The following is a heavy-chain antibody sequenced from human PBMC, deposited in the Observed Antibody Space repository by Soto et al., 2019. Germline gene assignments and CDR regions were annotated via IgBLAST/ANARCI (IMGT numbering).Heavy chain of an antibody. D-gene: IGHD4-17*01. CDR3: AIADYGDDDY. CDR2: IKAYSGST. V-gene: IGHV1-18*04. J-gene: IGHJ4*02. Sequence: LVQSGAEAKKPGTSEKVSCKASGYTFSTSTISWVRQAPGQGLEWMGWIKAYSGSTNYAPKLQGRVTMTTDTSTSTAYLELRSLTSDDTAMYYCAIADYGDDDYWGQGTLVTVSS. CDR1: GYTFSTST.